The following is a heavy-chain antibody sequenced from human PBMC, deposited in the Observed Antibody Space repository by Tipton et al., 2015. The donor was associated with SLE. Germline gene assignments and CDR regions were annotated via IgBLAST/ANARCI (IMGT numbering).Heavy chain of an antibody. Sequence: SLRLSCAASGFTFSSYWMHWVRQAPGKGLVWVSRINSDGSSTSYADSVKGRFTISRDNAKNTLYLQMNSLRAEDTAVYYCARGADYCDMHWYFDLWGRGPLVTVSS. D-gene: IGHD4-17*01. V-gene: IGHV3-74*01. CDR2: INSDGSST. CDR3: ARGADYCDMHWYFDL. J-gene: IGHJ2*01. CDR1: GFTFSSYW.